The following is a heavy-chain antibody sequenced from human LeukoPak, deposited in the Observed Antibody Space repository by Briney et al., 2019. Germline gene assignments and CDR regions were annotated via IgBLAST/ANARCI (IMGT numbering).Heavy chain of an antibody. V-gene: IGHV3-30*02. CDR1: GFTFRTYG. CDR3: AKARWTGFSAIDS. J-gene: IGHJ4*02. D-gene: IGHD3/OR15-3a*01. Sequence: GGSLRLSCAASGFTFRTYGMHWVRQAPGKGLEWVAFIQSDGSSKYYADSVRGRFTISRDNSKNTLCLQMNSLRAEDTAVFSCAKARWTGFSAIDSWGQGTLVTVSS. CDR2: IQSDGSSK.